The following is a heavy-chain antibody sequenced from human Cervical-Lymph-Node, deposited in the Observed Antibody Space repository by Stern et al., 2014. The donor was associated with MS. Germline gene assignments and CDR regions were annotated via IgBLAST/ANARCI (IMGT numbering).Heavy chain of an antibody. D-gene: IGHD6-13*01. CDR3: ARHQGGVAAF. Sequence: VQLVESGAEVKKPGSSVKVSCKASGDTFNNFDIGWVRQAPGQGPVWLGGITPLFGTANYAQRLQDRVTFTADESTSTTYMELSRLRSEDTAIYYCARHQGGVAAFWGQGTLVTVSS. CDR2: ITPLFGTA. J-gene: IGHJ4*02. V-gene: IGHV1-69*01. CDR1: GDTFNNFD.